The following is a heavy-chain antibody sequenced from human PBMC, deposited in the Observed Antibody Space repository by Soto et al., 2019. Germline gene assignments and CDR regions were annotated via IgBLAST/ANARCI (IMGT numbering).Heavy chain of an antibody. V-gene: IGHV3-30*03. J-gene: IGHJ4*02. Sequence: GVVQPGRSLRLSCAASGFTFSSYGMHWVRQAPGKGLEWVAVISYDGSNKYYADSVKGRFTISRDNSKNTLAVQMSSLRAEDTAVYYCARDGGNICSGGSCYFQAPDYWGQGTLVTVSP. CDR3: ARDGGNICSGGSCYFQAPDY. CDR1: GFTFSSYG. D-gene: IGHD2-15*01. CDR2: ISYDGSNK.